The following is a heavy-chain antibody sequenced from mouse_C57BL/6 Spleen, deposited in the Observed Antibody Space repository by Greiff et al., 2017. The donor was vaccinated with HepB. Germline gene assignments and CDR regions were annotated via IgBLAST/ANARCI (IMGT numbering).Heavy chain of an antibody. D-gene: IGHD2-4*01. V-gene: IGHV1-53*01. Sequence: QVQLQQSGTELVKPGASVKLSCKASGYTFTSYWMHWVKQRPGQGLEWIGNINPSNGGTNYNEKFKSKATLTVDKSSSTAYMQLSSLTSEDSAVYYCARSAYYDYDFRYWGQGTTLTVSS. CDR3: ARSAYYDYDFRY. J-gene: IGHJ2*01. CDR2: INPSNGGT. CDR1: GYTFTSYW.